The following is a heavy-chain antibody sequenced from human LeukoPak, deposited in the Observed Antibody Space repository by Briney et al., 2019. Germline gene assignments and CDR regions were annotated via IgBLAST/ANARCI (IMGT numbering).Heavy chain of an antibody. D-gene: IGHD1-26*01. Sequence: ASVKVSCKASGYTFTSYGISWVRQAPGQGLEWMGWISAYNGNTNYAQKLQGRVTMTTDTSTSTAYMELRSLRSEDTAVYYCARRTYYDDAFDIWGQGTMVTVSS. CDR2: ISAYNGNT. J-gene: IGHJ3*02. CDR3: ARRTYYDDAFDI. V-gene: IGHV1-18*01. CDR1: GYTFTSYG.